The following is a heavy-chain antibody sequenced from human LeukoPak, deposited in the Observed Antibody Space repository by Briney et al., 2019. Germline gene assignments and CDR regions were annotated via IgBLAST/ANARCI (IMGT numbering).Heavy chain of an antibody. Sequence: PSETLSLTCAVYGGSFSGYYWSWIRQPPGKGLEWIGYIYYSGSTYYNPSLKSRVTISVDTSKNQFSLKLSSVTAADTAVYYCARGEQWLGFDYWGQGTLVTVSS. J-gene: IGHJ4*02. CDR1: GGSFSGYY. CDR3: ARGEQWLGFDY. CDR2: IYYSGST. D-gene: IGHD6-19*01. V-gene: IGHV4-30-4*08.